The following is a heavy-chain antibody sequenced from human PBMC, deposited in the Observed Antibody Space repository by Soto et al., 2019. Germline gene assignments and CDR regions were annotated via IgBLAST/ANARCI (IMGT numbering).Heavy chain of an antibody. J-gene: IGHJ4*02. CDR2: ISGSGGTT. CDR1: GFTFNSYA. CDR3: AKLPGKYCSGGSCYFGY. Sequence: VQLLESGGALVQPGGSLGVSCAASGFTFNSYAMSWVRQAPGKGLEWVSAISGSGGTTYYADSVKGRFTISRDNSKNTLYLQMNSLRAEDTAVYYCAKLPGKYCSGGSCYFGYWGQGTLVIVSS. V-gene: IGHV3-23*01. D-gene: IGHD2-15*01.